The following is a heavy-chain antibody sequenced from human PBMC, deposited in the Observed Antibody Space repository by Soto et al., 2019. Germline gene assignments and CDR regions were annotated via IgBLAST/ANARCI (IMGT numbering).Heavy chain of an antibody. D-gene: IGHD3-22*01. V-gene: IGHV3-23*01. CDR1: GFTFSSYA. Sequence: VGSLRLSCAASGFTFSSYAMSWVRQAPGKGLEWVSAISGSGGSTYYADSVKGRFTISRDNSKNTLYLQMNSLRAEDTAVYYCAKDPYYYDSSGYDYWGQGTLVTVSS. CDR3: AKDPYYYDSSGYDY. CDR2: ISGSGGST. J-gene: IGHJ4*02.